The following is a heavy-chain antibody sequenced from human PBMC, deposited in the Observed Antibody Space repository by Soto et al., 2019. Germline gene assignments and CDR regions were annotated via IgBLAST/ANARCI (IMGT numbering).Heavy chain of an antibody. CDR2: TYYRYKWYY. V-gene: IGHV6-1*01. CDR1: GDSASSNSAG. CDR3: ARGKQYSVRIFHY. D-gene: IGHD1-26*01. Sequence: PSQTLSPTCAITGDSASSNSAGWSWVRQSPSRGLEWLGRTYYRYKWYYEYAVSVRGRITINPDTSKNKYSLQLNSVTPEDTAVYFRARGKQYSVRIFHYWGQGTLVTVSS. J-gene: IGHJ4*01.